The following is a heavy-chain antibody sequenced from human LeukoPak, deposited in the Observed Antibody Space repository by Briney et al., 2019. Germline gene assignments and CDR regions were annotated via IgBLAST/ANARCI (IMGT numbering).Heavy chain of an antibody. CDR1: GFTFSSYE. CDR3: ARSSSSWYWFDP. Sequence: GGSLRLSCAASGFTFSSYEMNWVRQAPGKGLEWVSYISSSSSYIYYADSVKGRFTISRDNAKNSLYLQMNSLRAEDTAVYYCARSSSSWYWFDPWGQGTLVTVSS. D-gene: IGHD6-13*01. V-gene: IGHV3-21*05. CDR2: ISSSSSYI. J-gene: IGHJ5*02.